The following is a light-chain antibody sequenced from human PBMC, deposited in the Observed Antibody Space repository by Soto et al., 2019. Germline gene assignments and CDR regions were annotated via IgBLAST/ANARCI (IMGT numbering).Light chain of an antibody. V-gene: IGKV1-39*01. Sequence: DIQMTQSPSSLSASVGARVSVTCRASQSISTFLNWYQQRPGEAPKLLIYAASSLQSGVPSRFSGSGSGADFTLTIGSLQPEDFATYYGQQSYTTPRTFGQGTKV. CDR2: AAS. J-gene: IGKJ1*01. CDR1: QSISTF. CDR3: QQSYTTPRT.